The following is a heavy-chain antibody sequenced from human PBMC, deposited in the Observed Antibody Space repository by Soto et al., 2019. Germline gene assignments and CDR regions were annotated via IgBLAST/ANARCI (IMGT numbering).Heavy chain of an antibody. Sequence: SETLSLTCSVSGDSISTVDYFWAWIRQPPGQALEYIGYIYKSATTYYNPSFESRVAISLDTSKSQFSLNVTSVTAADTAVYFCARGRYCLTGRCFPNWFDSWGQGTLVTVYS. CDR2: IYKSATT. CDR3: ARGRYCLTGRCFPNWFDS. J-gene: IGHJ5*01. V-gene: IGHV4-30-4*01. CDR1: GDSISTVDYF. D-gene: IGHD2-15*01.